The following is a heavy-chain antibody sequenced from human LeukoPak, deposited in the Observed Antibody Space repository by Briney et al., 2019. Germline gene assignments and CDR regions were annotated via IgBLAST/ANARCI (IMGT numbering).Heavy chain of an antibody. D-gene: IGHD6-19*01. J-gene: IGHJ4*02. Sequence: ASVKVSCKVSGYTLTELSMHWVRQAPGKGLEWMGGFDPEDGETIYAQKFQGRVTTTEDTSTDTAYMELSSLRSEDTAVYYCATRHYSSGWFYYFDYWGQGTLVTVSS. V-gene: IGHV1-24*01. CDR1: GYTLTELS. CDR3: ATRHYSSGWFYYFDY. CDR2: FDPEDGET.